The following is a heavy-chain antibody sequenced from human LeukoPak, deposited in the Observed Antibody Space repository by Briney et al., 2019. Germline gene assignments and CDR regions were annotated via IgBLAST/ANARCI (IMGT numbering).Heavy chain of an antibody. Sequence: SETLSLTCAVYGGSFSGYYWSWIRQPPGKGLEWIGEITHSGSTNYNPSHKSRVTISVDTSKNQFSLNLRSVTAADTAMYYCAREGISYHFDQCGQGTLPTVSS. CDR3: AREGISYHFDQ. D-gene: IGHD6-13*01. CDR1: GGSFSGYY. CDR2: ITHSGST. J-gene: IGHJ4*02. V-gene: IGHV4-34*01.